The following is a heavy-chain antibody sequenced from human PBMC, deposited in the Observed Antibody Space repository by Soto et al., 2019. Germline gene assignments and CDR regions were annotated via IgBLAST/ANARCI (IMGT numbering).Heavy chain of an antibody. Sequence: GESLKISCKGSGYSFTSYWIGWVRQMPGKGLEWMGIIYPGDSDTRYSPSFQGQVTISADKSISTAYLQWSSLKASDTAMYYCARHKGVDIVANYYYGMDVWGQGTTVTVSS. CDR2: IYPGDSDT. CDR1: GYSFTSYW. J-gene: IGHJ6*02. D-gene: IGHD5-12*01. CDR3: ARHKGVDIVANYYYGMDV. V-gene: IGHV5-51*01.